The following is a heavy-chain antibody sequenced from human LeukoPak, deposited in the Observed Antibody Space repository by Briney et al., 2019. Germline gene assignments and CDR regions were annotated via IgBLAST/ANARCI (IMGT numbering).Heavy chain of an antibody. CDR3: ARAYDSSGYYPLRYYYMDV. CDR1: GFTFSSYW. D-gene: IGHD3-22*01. J-gene: IGHJ6*03. V-gene: IGHV3-7*01. Sequence: PGGSLRLSCAASGFTFSSYWMSWVRQAPGKGLEWVANIKQDGSEKYYVDSVKGRFTISRDNAKNSLYLQMNSLRAEDTAMYYCARAYDSSGYYPLRYYYMDVWGKGTTVTVSS. CDR2: IKQDGSEK.